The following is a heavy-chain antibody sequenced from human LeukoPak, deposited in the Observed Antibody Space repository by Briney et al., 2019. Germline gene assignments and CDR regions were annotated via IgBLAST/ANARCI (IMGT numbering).Heavy chain of an antibody. Sequence: PGGSLRLSCAASGFTFSSYSMNWVRQAPGKGLEWVSSISSSSSYIYYADSVKGRFTISRDNAKNSLYLQMNSLRAEDTAVYYCARTPILLQKLPEPFFDCWGQGTLVTVSS. CDR3: ARTPILLQKLPEPFFDC. V-gene: IGHV3-21*01. J-gene: IGHJ4*02. CDR2: ISSSSSYI. CDR1: GFTFSSYS. D-gene: IGHD4-11*01.